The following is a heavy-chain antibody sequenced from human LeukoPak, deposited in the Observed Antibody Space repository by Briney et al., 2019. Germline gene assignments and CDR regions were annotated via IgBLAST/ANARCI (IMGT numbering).Heavy chain of an antibody. CDR1: GGSISSYY. J-gene: IGHJ4*02. D-gene: IGHD3-10*01. V-gene: IGHV4-4*07. CDR3: ARGVWFGELLTAFDY. Sequence: SETLSLTCTVSGGSISSYYWSWIRQPAGKGLEWIGRIYTSGSTNYNPSLKSRVTMSVDTSKNQFSLKLSSVTAADTAVYYCARGVWFGELLTAFDYWGQGTLVTVSS. CDR2: IYTSGST.